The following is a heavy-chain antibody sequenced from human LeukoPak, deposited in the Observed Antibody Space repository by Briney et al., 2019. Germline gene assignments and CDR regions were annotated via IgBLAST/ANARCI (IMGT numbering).Heavy chain of an antibody. CDR3: ARLYDSSGLLTD. J-gene: IGHJ4*02. D-gene: IGHD3-22*01. CDR1: GFTVSSNY. V-gene: IGHV3-53*01. CDR2: IYSGGST. Sequence: PGGSLRLSCAASGFTVSSNYMSWVRQAPGKGLEGVSVIYSGGSTYYADSVKGRLTISRDNSKNTLYLQMNSLRAEDTAVYYCARLYDSSGLLTDWGQGTLVTVSS.